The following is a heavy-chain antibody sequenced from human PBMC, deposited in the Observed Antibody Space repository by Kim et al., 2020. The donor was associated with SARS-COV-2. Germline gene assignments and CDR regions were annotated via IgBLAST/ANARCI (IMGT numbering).Heavy chain of an antibody. CDR3: ARVIVATLQNDAFDI. J-gene: IGHJ3*02. V-gene: IGHV3-30-3*01. CDR1: GFTFSSYA. D-gene: IGHD5-12*01. Sequence: GGSLRLSCAASGFTFSSYAMHWVRQAPGKGLEWVAVISYDGSNKYYADSVKGRFTISRDNSKNTLYLQMNSLRAEDTAVYYCARVIVATLQNDAFDIWGQGTMVTVSS. CDR2: ISYDGSNK.